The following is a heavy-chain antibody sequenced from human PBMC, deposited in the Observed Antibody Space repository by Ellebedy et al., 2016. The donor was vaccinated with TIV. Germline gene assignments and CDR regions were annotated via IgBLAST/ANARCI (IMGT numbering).Heavy chain of an antibody. D-gene: IGHD1-14*01. J-gene: IGHJ6*02. Sequence: GGSLRLSXEVYGSTIDDYAMHWVRQAPGKGLEWVSGIFWKSGGSGYSDSVKGRFTISRDNAKNSLYLQMNNLRAEDTALYYCGKDLSPGGMDVWGQGTTVTVSS. CDR3: GKDLSPGGMDV. V-gene: IGHV3-9*01. CDR2: IFWKSGGS. CDR1: GSTIDDYA.